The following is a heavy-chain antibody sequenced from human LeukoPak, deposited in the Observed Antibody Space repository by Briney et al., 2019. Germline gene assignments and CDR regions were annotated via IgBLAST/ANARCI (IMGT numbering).Heavy chain of an antibody. V-gene: IGHV3-21*01. D-gene: IGHD3-22*01. CDR1: GFTLSSYS. CDR2: ISSSSSYI. J-gene: IGHJ4*02. CDR3: ARDRYDRSGYYDY. Sequence: GSLRLSFAASGFTLSSYSMNWVRPAPGKGLEWVSSISSSSSYIHYTDSVKGRFTISRDNTKKSLYLQMNSLRAEDTAVYYCARDRYDRSGYYDYWGQGTLVTVSS.